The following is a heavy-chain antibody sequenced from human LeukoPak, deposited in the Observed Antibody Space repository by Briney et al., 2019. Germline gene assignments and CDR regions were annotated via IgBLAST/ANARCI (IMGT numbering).Heavy chain of an antibody. CDR1: GFTFSNYG. V-gene: IGHV3-23*01. CDR2: ISGSGGST. J-gene: IGHJ4*02. D-gene: IGHD3-10*01. Sequence: GRSLRLSCAASGFTFSNYGMHWVRQAPGKGLEWVSAISGSGGSTYYADSVKGRFTISRDNSKNTLYLQMNSLRAEDTAVYYCAKVYGSGSYGDYWGQGTLVTVSS. CDR3: AKVYGSGSYGDY.